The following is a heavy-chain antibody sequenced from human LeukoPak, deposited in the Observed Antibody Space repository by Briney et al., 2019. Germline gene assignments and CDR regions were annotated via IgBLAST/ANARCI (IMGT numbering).Heavy chain of an antibody. CDR2: ISGSGGST. CDR3: AKSTGIVVVIKHYFDY. J-gene: IGHJ4*02. CDR1: GFTFSSYG. Sequence: PGGSLRLSCAASGFTFSSYGMSWVRQAPGKGLEWVSAISGSGGSTYYADSVKGRFTISRDNSKNTLYLQMNSLRAEDTAVYYCAKSTGIVVVIKHYFDYWGQGTLVTVSS. V-gene: IGHV3-23*01. D-gene: IGHD3-22*01.